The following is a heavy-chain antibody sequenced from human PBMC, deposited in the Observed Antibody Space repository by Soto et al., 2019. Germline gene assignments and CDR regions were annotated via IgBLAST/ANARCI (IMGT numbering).Heavy chain of an antibody. V-gene: IGHV3-20*04. CDR2: MHRNGGVT. CDR3: ARDHRWGYEYGDYGDS. Sequence: EVQLVESGGGVVRPGGSLRLACAASGFSLDEYGMSWVRQAPGKGLEWVSGMHRNGGVTGYGDSVKGRFTMTRDDAKTSLYLQMNSLRAEDTAFYYWARDHRWGYEYGDYGDSWGHGTLVTVSS. D-gene: IGHD4-17*01. CDR1: GFSLDEYG. J-gene: IGHJ5*01.